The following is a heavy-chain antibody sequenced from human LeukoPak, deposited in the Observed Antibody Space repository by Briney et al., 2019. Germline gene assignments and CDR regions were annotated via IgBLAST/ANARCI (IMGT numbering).Heavy chain of an antibody. CDR3: TTDPNGDDVGAFAP. CDR1: GFTFSSYA. J-gene: IGHJ5*02. CDR2: ITGSRGPT. D-gene: IGHD4-17*01. Sequence: PGGSLRLSCAASGFTFSSYAMTWVRQAPGKGLEWVSSITGSRGPTYNTDSVKGRFTISRDNSQNTLYLQTNSLRAEATAVHYCTTDPNGDDVGAFAPWGQGTLVTVSS. V-gene: IGHV3-23*01.